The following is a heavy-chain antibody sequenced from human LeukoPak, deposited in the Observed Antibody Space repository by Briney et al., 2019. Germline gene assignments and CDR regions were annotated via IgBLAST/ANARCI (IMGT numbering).Heavy chain of an antibody. V-gene: IGHV5-51*01. CDR3: SRLDSNGYYASEY. D-gene: IGHD3-22*01. Sequence: HGESLKISCKGSGYRFTSYWIGWVRQMPGKGLEWMGIIYPDDSDTRYSPSFQGQVTISADRSITTAYLQWRSLKASDTAMYYCSRLDSNGYYASEYWGQGTLVTVSS. CDR2: IYPDDSDT. J-gene: IGHJ4*02. CDR1: GYRFTSYW.